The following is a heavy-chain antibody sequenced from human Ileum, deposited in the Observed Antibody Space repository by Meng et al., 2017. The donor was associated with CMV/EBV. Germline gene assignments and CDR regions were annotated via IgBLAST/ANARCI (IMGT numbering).Heavy chain of an antibody. Sequence: LTCAVYGASIGGYYWTWIRQPPGRGLEWIGEIHQTGTTNYNPSLKSRVTKSLDTSKNQFSLRLNSVTAADTALYYCARRVVPAAIGYWGQGALVTVSS. CDR3: ARRVVPAAIGY. V-gene: IGHV4-34*01. CDR2: IHQTGTT. D-gene: IGHD2-2*01. CDR1: GASIGGYY. J-gene: IGHJ4*02.